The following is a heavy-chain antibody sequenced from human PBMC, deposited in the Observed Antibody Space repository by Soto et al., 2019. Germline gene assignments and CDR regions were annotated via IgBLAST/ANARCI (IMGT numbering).Heavy chain of an antibody. CDR1: GGSISSGGYS. CDR3: ARFYGDYNNHFDC. J-gene: IGHJ4*02. CDR2: IYHSGST. Sequence: QLQLQESGSGLVKPSQTLSLTCAVSGGSISSGGYSWSWIRQPPGKGLEWIGYIYHSGSTYYNPSLKSRVTISIDRSKNQFSLKLSSVTAADTALYYCARFYGDYNNHFDCWGQGTLVTVSS. D-gene: IGHD4-17*01. V-gene: IGHV4-30-2*01.